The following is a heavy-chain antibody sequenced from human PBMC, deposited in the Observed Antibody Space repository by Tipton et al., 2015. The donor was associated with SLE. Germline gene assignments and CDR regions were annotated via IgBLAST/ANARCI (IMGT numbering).Heavy chain of an antibody. Sequence: GSLRLSCVASGFTLRTYAMHWVRQAPGKGLEYVSAISDSGGSTYYANSVEGRFTISRDNFKNTVYLQMGSLRAEDMAVYYCARGMDTSVVIGALDYWGQGTLVTVSS. D-gene: IGHD4-23*01. CDR2: ISDSGGST. J-gene: IGHJ4*02. CDR3: ARGMDTSVVIGALDY. CDR1: GFTLRTYA. V-gene: IGHV3-64*01.